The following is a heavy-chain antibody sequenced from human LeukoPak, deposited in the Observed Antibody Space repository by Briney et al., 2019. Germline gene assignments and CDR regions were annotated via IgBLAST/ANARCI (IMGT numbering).Heavy chain of an antibody. CDR1: GFTFSTYT. Sequence: PGGSLRLSCGASGFTFSTYTMAWVRQAPGGGREWVSGMGGDGGGGTYYADSVKGRFAISRDNSKSTLYLQMNSLRVEDTAVYYCVKDFGRNLGGPGYWGRGTLVTVSS. CDR2: MGGDGGGGT. D-gene: IGHD3-10*01. J-gene: IGHJ4*02. V-gene: IGHV3-23*01. CDR3: VKDFGRNLGGPGY.